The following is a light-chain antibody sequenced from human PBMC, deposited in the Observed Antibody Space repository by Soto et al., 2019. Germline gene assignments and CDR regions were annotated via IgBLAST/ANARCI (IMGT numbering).Light chain of an antibody. CDR2: KAS. CDR1: QSITTW. V-gene: IGKV1-5*03. Sequence: DIRMTQSPSTRSASVGDRVTITCRASQSITTWLAWYQQKPGKAPKLMIYKASSLESGVPSRFSGSGSGTEFTLTISSLQPDDCATYYCQHYNSYPWTFGQGTKGEIK. J-gene: IGKJ1*01. CDR3: QHYNSYPWT.